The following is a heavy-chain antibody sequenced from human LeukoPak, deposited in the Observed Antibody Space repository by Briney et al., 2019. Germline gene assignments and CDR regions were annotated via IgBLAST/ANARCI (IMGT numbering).Heavy chain of an antibody. V-gene: IGHV3-73*01. CDR2: IDKKDKGYATAT. J-gene: IGHJ5*02. CDR1: GFTFSGSA. Sequence: GGSLRLSCAASGFTFSGSAIHWVRQSSGKGLEWVGQIDKKDKGYATATAYAASVKGRFTISRDDAINTAYLQMKSLKAEDTALYYCTRDSGTYNWFDPWGQGTLVTVSS. D-gene: IGHD1-26*01. CDR3: TRDSGTYNWFDP.